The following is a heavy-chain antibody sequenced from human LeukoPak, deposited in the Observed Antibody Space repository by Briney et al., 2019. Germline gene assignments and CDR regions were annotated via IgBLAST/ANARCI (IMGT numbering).Heavy chain of an antibody. D-gene: IGHD4/OR15-4a*01. Sequence: SETLSLTCTVSGGSISSSSHYWGWIRQPPGKGLEWIGSIYYGGSTYYNPSLKSRVTISVDTSKNQFSLKLSSVTAADTAVYYCARQLGATHAYYYYYMDVWGKGTTVTVSS. CDR2: IYYGGST. V-gene: IGHV4-39*01. CDR1: GGSISSSSHY. CDR3: ARQLGATHAYYYYYMDV. J-gene: IGHJ6*03.